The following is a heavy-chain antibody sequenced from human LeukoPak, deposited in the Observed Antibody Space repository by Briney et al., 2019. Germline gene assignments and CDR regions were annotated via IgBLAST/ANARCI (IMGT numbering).Heavy chain of an antibody. CDR3: ARDLQFWSGYYVDY. CDR1: GFTFSSYS. CDR2: ISSSSSYI. Sequence: GRSLRLSCAVSGFTFSSYSMNWVRQAPGKGLEWVSSISSSSSYIYYADSVKGRFTISRDNAKNSLYLQMNSLRAEDTAVYYCARDLQFWSGYYVDYWGQGTLVTVSS. J-gene: IGHJ4*02. V-gene: IGHV3-21*01. D-gene: IGHD3-3*02.